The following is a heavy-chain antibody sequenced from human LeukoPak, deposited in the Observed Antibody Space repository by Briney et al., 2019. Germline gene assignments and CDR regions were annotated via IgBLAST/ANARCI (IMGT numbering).Heavy chain of an antibody. Sequence: PGGSLRLSCVVSGFNFSNYWMNWVRQAPGKGLEWVANIKHDGSEKYYVDSVKGRFSISRDNAKKSLYLQMNSLRAEDTEVYYCARALSHCLDYWGQGTLVTVSS. V-gene: IGHV3-7*01. CDR2: IKHDGSEK. D-gene: IGHD3-16*01. J-gene: IGHJ4*02. CDR3: ARALSHCLDY. CDR1: GFNFSNYW.